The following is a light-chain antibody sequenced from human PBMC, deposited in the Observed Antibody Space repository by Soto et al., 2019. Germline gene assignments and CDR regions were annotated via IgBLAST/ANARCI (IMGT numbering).Light chain of an antibody. V-gene: IGKV3-20*01. Sequence: ERVWTQCPGTLSFSPGQRASLSCRASQSVSSSYLAWYQQKPGQAPRLLIYGASSRATGIPDRFSGSGSGTDFTLTISRLEPEDFAVYYCQQYGSSLWPFGQGTKVDNK. CDR1: QSVSSSY. CDR2: GAS. J-gene: IGKJ1*01. CDR3: QQYGSSLWP.